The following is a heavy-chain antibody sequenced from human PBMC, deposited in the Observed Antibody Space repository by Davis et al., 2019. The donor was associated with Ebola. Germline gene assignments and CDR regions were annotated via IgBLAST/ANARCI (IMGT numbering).Heavy chain of an antibody. J-gene: IGHJ3*02. CDR3: ARGHYDFWSGYYTNDAFDI. CDR2: MNPNSGNT. Sequence: ASVKVSCKASGYTFTSYDINWVRQATGQGLEWMGWMNPNSGNTGYTQKFQGRVTMTRNTAISTAYMELTFLTSEDTAVYYCARGHYDFWSGYYTNDAFDIWGQGTMVTVSS. V-gene: IGHV1-8*01. D-gene: IGHD3-3*01. CDR1: GYTFTSYD.